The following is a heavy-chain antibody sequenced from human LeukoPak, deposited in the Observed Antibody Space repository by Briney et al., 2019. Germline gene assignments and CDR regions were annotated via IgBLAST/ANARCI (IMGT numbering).Heavy chain of an antibody. CDR3: ARDLHSSSPGPTDY. CDR2: IWYDGSNK. Sequence: GGSLRLSCAASGFTFSSHGMHWVRQAPGKGLEWVAVIWYDGSNKYYADSVKGRFTISRDNSKNTLYLQMNSLRAEDTAVYYCARDLHSSSPGPTDYWGQGTLVTVSS. V-gene: IGHV3-33*01. J-gene: IGHJ4*02. D-gene: IGHD6-6*01. CDR1: GFTFSSHG.